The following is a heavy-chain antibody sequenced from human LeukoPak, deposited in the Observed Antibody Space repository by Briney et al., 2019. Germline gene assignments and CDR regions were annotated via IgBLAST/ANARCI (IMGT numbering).Heavy chain of an antibody. V-gene: IGHV1-2*02. CDR1: GYTFTGYY. D-gene: IGHD3-3*01. CDR3: ARVPFTFLEWKGIFDY. Sequence: ASVKVSCKASGYTFTGYYMHWVRRAPGQGLEWMGWINPNSGGTNYAQKFQGRVTMTRDTSISTAYMELSRLRSDDTAVYYCARVPFTFLEWKGIFDYWGQGTLVTVSS. CDR2: INPNSGGT. J-gene: IGHJ4*02.